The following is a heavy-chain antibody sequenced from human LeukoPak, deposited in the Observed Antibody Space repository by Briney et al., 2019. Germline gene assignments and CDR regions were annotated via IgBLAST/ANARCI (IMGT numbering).Heavy chain of an antibody. CDR3: ARSWLGRDPTASAFDI. Sequence: GASVKVSCKASGYTFTSYGIGWVRQAPGQGLEWMGWISAYNGNTNYAQKLQGRVTMTTDTSTSTAYMELRSLRSEDTAVYYCARSWLGRDPTASAFDIWGQGTMVTVSS. J-gene: IGHJ3*02. D-gene: IGHD1-26*01. V-gene: IGHV1-18*01. CDR2: ISAYNGNT. CDR1: GYTFTSYG.